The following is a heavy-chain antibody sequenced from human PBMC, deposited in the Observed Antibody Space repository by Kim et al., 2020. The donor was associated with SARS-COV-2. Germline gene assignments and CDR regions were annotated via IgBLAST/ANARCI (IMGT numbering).Heavy chain of an antibody. CDR2: LSDSGDNT. Sequence: GGSLRLSCAASGFTFSNYAMSWVRQAPGKGLEWVSSLSDSGDNTYYADSVKGRFTISRDNSMDTLYLQMNSLRAEDTAVYYCAKPFLRAYGGNFDCWGQGTQVTVSS. D-gene: IGHD5-12*01. J-gene: IGHJ4*02. V-gene: IGHV3-23*01. CDR1: GFTFSNYA. CDR3: AKPFLRAYGGNFDC.